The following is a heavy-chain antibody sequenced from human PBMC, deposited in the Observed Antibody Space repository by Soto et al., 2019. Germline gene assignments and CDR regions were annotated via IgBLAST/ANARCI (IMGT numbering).Heavy chain of an antibody. CDR2: ISAYNGNT. J-gene: IGHJ6*02. D-gene: IGHD2-2*01. CDR3: ARDIVVVPAATSRYYYGMDV. V-gene: IGHV1-18*01. CDR1: GYTFTSYG. Sequence: GASVKVSCKASGYTFTSYGISWVRQAPGQGLEWMGWISAYNGNTNYAQKLQGRVTMTTDTSTSTAYMELRSLRSDDTAVYYCARDIVVVPAATSRYYYGMDVWGQGTTVTVAS.